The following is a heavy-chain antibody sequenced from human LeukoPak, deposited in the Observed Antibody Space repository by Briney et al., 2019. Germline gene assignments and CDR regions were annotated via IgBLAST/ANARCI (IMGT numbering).Heavy chain of an antibody. J-gene: IGHJ3*02. Sequence: GASVKVSCKASGYTLTTQSMNWVRQAPGQGLEWMGWINTDTGSSTYAQGFPGRFVFSVDTSVSTAYLQISSLKTEDTAVYYCAREILRLDIWGQGTMVTVSS. CDR1: GYTLTTQS. CDR2: INTDTGSS. V-gene: IGHV7-4-1*02. CDR3: AREILRLDI.